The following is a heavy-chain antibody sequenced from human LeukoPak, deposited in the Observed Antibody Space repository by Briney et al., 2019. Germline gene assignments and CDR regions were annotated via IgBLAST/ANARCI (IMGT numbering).Heavy chain of an antibody. CDR2: ISAYNGNT. CDR1: GYTFTSYG. Sequence: ASVKVSCKASGYTFTSYGISWVRQAPGQGLEWMGWISAYNGNTNYAQKLQGRVTMTTDTSTSTAYMELRSLRSDDTAVYYCARVANYYDSSGYYYVYYYYGMDVWGQGTTVTVSS. D-gene: IGHD3-22*01. CDR3: ARVANYYDSSGYYYVYYYYGMDV. V-gene: IGHV1-18*01. J-gene: IGHJ6*02.